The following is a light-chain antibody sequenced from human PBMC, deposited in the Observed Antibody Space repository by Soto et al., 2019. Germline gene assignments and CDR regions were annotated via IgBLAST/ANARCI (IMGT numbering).Light chain of an antibody. J-gene: IGLJ3*02. CDR1: SSDVGGYNY. Sequence: QSVLTQPASVSGSPGQSITISCTGTSSDVGGYNYVSWYQQHPGKAPKLMIYEVSNRHSGVSNRFSGSKSGNTSSLTISGLQADDEADYYCSSYTGSSTLVFGGGTKLTVL. V-gene: IGLV2-14*01. CDR3: SSYTGSSTLV. CDR2: EVS.